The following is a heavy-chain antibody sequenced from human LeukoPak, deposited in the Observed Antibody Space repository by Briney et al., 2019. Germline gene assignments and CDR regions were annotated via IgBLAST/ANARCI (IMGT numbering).Heavy chain of an antibody. J-gene: IGHJ6*03. CDR2: ININTANP. D-gene: IGHD5-12*01. CDR1: GFTFTSYA. Sequence: GASVKVSCKASGFTFTSYAINWVRQAPGQGLEWMGWININTANPTYAQGFTGRFVFSLDTSVSTAYLQISSLKAEDTAVYYCARSKRVATLAYYYYYMDVWGKGTTVTVSS. CDR3: ARSKRVATLAYYYYYMDV. V-gene: IGHV7-4-1*02.